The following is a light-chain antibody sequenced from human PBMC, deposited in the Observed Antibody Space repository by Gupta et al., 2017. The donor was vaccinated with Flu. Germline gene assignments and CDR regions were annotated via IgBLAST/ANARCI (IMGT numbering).Light chain of an antibody. Sequence: SALTQPASVSGSPGQSITISCAGTSSDVGGYNFVSWYQQHPDKAPKLMIFEVTNRPAGIADRFSASKSGNTASLTISGHQEEDEADYYCTADTSRNTWVFGGGTRLTVL. CDR1: SSDVGGYNF. V-gene: IGLV2-14*01. CDR3: TADTSRNTWV. J-gene: IGLJ3*02. CDR2: EVT.